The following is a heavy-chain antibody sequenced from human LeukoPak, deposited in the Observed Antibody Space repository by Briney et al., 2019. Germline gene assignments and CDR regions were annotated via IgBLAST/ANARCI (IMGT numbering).Heavy chain of an antibody. CDR3: AKDGTGSSWYGFYYYYYYYMDV. CDR2: IRSKTYGGTT. CDR1: GFSIDDYG. D-gene: IGHD6-13*01. J-gene: IGHJ6*03. Sequence: PGGSLRLSCTASGFSIDDYGLRWVRQAPGKGLEWVGFIRSKTYGGTTEYAASVKDRFTISRDDSKSIAYLQMNSLRAEDTAVYYCAKDGTGSSWYGFYYYYYYYMDVWGKGTTVTVSS. V-gene: IGHV3-49*04.